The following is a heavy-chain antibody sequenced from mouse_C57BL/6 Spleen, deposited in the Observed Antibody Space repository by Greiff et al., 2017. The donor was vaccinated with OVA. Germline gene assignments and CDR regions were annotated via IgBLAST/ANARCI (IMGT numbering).Heavy chain of an antibody. D-gene: IGHD2-4*01. Sequence: QVQLQQPGAELVKPGASVKMSCKASGYTFTSYWITWVKQRPGQGLEWIGDIYPGSGSTNYNEKFKSKATLTVDTSSSTAYMQLSSLTSEDSAVYYGAREGLRREYFDYWGQGTTLTVSS. CDR2: IYPGSGST. V-gene: IGHV1-55*01. CDR1: GYTFTSYW. CDR3: AREGLRREYFDY. J-gene: IGHJ2*01.